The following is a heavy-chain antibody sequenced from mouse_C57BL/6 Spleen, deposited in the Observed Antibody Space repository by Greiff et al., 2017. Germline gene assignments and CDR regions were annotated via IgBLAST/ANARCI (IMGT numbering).Heavy chain of an antibody. CDR1: GFNIKDYY. V-gene: IGHV14-2*01. CDR3: AYYGSSYDFDY. Sequence: VQLQQSGAELVKPGASVKLSCTASGFNIKDYYMHWVKQRTEQGLEWIGRIDPEDGKTKYAPKFQGKATITADSSSNTAYLQLSSLTSEDTAVYYCAYYGSSYDFDYWGQGTTLTVSS. CDR2: IDPEDGKT. D-gene: IGHD1-1*01. J-gene: IGHJ2*01.